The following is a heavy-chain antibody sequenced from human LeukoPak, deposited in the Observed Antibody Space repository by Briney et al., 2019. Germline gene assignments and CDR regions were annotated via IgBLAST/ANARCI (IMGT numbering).Heavy chain of an antibody. CDR1: GYTFTSYG. CDR3: ARDRIAVAGTNYYYGMDV. V-gene: IGHV1-18*04. J-gene: IGHJ6*04. CDR2: ISAYNGNT. Sequence: ASVKVSCKASGYTFTSYGISWVRQAPGQGLEWMGWISAYNGNTNYAQKLQGRVTMTTDTSTSTAYMELRSLRSDDTAVYYCARDRIAVAGTNYYYGMDVWGKGTTVTISS. D-gene: IGHD6-19*01.